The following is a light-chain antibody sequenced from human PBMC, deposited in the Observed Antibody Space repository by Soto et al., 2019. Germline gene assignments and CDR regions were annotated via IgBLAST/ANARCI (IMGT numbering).Light chain of an antibody. CDR2: GAS. J-gene: IGKJ1*01. V-gene: IGKV1-39*01. CDR3: QQGYSNPWT. CDR1: QSINNY. Sequence: DIPMTQSPSSLSASVGDRVTITCRASQSINNYLSWYQQKSGKAPDRLIFGASTLASGVPSRFSGSGSGTNFTLSLNSLQPEDFATYYCQQGYSNPWTFGQGTKVDIK.